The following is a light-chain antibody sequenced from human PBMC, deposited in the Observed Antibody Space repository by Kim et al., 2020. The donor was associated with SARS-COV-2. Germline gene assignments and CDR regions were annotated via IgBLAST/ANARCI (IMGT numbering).Light chain of an antibody. CDR2: GDT. J-gene: IGLJ3*02. V-gene: IGLV1-40*01. Sequence: QTVTISWTGSDSNIGAGYGVHWYQQLPGTAPKLLISGDTNRPSGVPGRFSGSKSGTSASLAIIGLQAEDEADYYCQSYDRSLSGSVFGGGTRLTVL. CDR3: QSYDRSLSGSV. CDR1: DSNIGAGYG.